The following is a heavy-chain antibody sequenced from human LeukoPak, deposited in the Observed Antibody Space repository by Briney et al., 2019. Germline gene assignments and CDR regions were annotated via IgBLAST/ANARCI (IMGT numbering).Heavy chain of an antibody. D-gene: IGHD3-16*01. CDR3: ARGGHSSFDY. CDR1: GFTFSNFW. CDR2: ITSDGSNI. Sequence: GGPLRLSCAAAGFTFSNFWLHWVRQAPGKGLEWVSRITSDGSNINYADSVQGRFTISRDTAKNTLYLQMNSLTAEDTAVYYCARGGHSSFDYWGQGALVTVSS. V-gene: IGHV3-74*01. J-gene: IGHJ4*02.